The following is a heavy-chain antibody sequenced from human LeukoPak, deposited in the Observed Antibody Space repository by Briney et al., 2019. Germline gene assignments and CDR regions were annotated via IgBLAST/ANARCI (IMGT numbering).Heavy chain of an antibody. CDR2: IWYDGSNK. V-gene: IGHV3-33*01. CDR3: ARLIGWSRFDP. D-gene: IGHD6-19*01. CDR1: GFTFSSYG. J-gene: IGHJ5*02. Sequence: GGSLRLSCAASGFTFSSYGMHWVRQAPGKGLEWVAVIWYDGSNKYYADSVKGRFTISRDNSKKTLYLQMNSLRAEDTAVFYCARLIGWSRFDPWGQGALVTVSS.